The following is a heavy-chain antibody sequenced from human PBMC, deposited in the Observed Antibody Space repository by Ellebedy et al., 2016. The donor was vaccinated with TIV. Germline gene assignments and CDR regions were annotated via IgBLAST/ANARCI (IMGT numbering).Heavy chain of an antibody. Sequence: SETLSLTXSVSGVSIRSYYWSWIRQPPGKGLEWIGYVYYSGSTNYNPSLKSRVTISVDTSKNQFSLKLSSVTAADTAVYYCAKHSSGYYYEDYWGQGTLVTVSS. J-gene: IGHJ4*02. CDR2: VYYSGST. CDR1: GVSIRSYY. V-gene: IGHV4-59*08. CDR3: AKHSSGYYYEDY. D-gene: IGHD3-22*01.